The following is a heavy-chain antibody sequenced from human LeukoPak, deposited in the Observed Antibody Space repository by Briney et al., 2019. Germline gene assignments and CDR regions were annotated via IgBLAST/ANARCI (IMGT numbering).Heavy chain of an antibody. J-gene: IGHJ4*02. V-gene: IGHV1-2*02. CDR3: ARDHGLYYYGSGSDFDY. Sequence: ASVKVSCKASGYTFTNYDIHWVRQAPGQGLEWMGWINPNSGGTNYAQKFQGRVTMTRDTSISTAYMELSRLRSDDTAVYYCARDHGLYYYGSGSDFDYWGQGTLVTVSS. D-gene: IGHD3-10*01. CDR1: GYTFTNYD. CDR2: INPNSGGT.